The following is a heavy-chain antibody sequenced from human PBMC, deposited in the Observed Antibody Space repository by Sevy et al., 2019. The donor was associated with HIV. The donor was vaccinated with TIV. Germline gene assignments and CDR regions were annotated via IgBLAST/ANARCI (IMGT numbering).Heavy chain of an antibody. J-gene: IGHJ4*02. D-gene: IGHD3-22*01. Sequence: ASVKVSCKVSGYKLNEFSMHWVRQAPGKGLEWMTTFDPEDGDPEDGKTIYAQKFLGRVTVTEDTSTDTAYMELSSLRSEDTAVYYCATTKDYYDSSGYPFDYWGQGTLVTVSS. CDR3: ATTKDYYDSSGYPFDY. V-gene: IGHV1-24*01. CDR2: FDPEDGDPEDGKT. CDR1: GYKLNEFS.